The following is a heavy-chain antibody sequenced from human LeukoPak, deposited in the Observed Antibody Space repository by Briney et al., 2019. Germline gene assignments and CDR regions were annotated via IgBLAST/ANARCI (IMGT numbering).Heavy chain of an antibody. CDR2: ISYDGSNK. D-gene: IGHD2-15*01. J-gene: IGHJ4*02. CDR3: TRDPSDSGAFDY. V-gene: IGHV3-30*04. Sequence: PGGSLRLSCAASGFTFNSYAMHWVRQAPGKGVEWVAVISYDGSNKYYADSVKGRFTISRDNSKNTLYLQMNSLRAEDTAVYYCTRDPSDSGAFDYWGQGTLVTVSS. CDR1: GFTFNSYA.